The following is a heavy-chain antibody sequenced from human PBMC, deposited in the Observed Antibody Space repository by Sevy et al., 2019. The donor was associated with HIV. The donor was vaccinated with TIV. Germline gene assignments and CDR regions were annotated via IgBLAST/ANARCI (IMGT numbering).Heavy chain of an antibody. J-gene: IGHJ4*02. V-gene: IGHV4-39*01. Sequence: SETLSLTCTVSGGSISSRIFYWGWIRQSPGKGLEWLGSISYSGHTFDNPSLKSRVTMSVDTSDNEYSLKMRSVTAEETALYYGARHSYLQAFCSGGTCYSGHFDYWGQGTLVTVSS. CDR3: ARHSYLQAFCSGGTCYSGHFDY. CDR1: GGSISSRIFY. CDR2: ISYSGHT. D-gene: IGHD2-15*01.